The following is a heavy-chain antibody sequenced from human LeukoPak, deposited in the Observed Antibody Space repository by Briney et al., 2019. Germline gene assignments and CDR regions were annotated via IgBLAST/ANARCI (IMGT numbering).Heavy chain of an antibody. CDR1: GFTFRSYG. Sequence: GGSLRLSCAASGFTFRSYGMHWVRQAPGEGLEGVAVVWYDGRNKNYAGSVKGRFTISRDNSKKTLYLQMNSLRAEDTAVYYCARDRAAAMEYYYMDVWGKGTTVTVSS. D-gene: IGHD2-2*01. V-gene: IGHV3-33*01. CDR3: ARDRAAAMEYYYMDV. CDR2: VWYDGRNK. J-gene: IGHJ6*03.